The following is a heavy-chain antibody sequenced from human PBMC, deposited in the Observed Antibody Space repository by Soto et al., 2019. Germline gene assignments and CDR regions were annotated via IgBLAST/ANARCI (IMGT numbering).Heavy chain of an antibody. CDR3: AREYEGFGDY. CDR2: INPKTGAR. V-gene: IGHV1-2*02. CDR1: GYTFSDYY. J-gene: IGHJ4*02. Sequence: ASVKVSCKASGYTFSDYYIHWVRQAPGQGLEWLGWINPKTGARNYEPKFRGRVTMTRDTYISTAYMEVTSLTSDDTDVYFCAREYEGFGDYWGKRTLV. D-gene: IGHD3-16*01.